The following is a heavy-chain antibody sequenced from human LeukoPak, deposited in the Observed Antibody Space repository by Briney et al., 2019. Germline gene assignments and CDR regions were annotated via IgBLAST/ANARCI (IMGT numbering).Heavy chain of an antibody. CDR2: ISYDGSNK. J-gene: IGHJ4*02. CDR1: GFTFSSYG. Sequence: PGGSLRLSCAASGFTFSSYGMHWVRLAPGKGLEWVAVISYDGSNKYYADSVKGRFTISRDNSKNTLYLQMNSLRAEDTAVYYCAKDRRFLVDYWGQGTLVTVSS. D-gene: IGHD3-3*01. V-gene: IGHV3-30*18. CDR3: AKDRRFLVDY.